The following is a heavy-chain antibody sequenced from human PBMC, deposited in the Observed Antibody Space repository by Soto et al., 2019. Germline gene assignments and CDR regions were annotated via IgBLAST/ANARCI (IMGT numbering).Heavy chain of an antibody. CDR1: GFTFSSYN. V-gene: IGHV3-13*01. CDR3: ARDRSYDFWSGSRTGYYGMDV. D-gene: IGHD3-3*01. J-gene: IGHJ6*02. Sequence: GGSLRLSCAASGFTFSSYNLHWFRQATGKGLEWVSAIGTAGDTYYPGSVKGRFTISRENAKNSLYLQMNSLRAEDTAVYYCARDRSYDFWSGSRTGYYGMDVWGQGTTVTVSS. CDR2: IGTAGDT.